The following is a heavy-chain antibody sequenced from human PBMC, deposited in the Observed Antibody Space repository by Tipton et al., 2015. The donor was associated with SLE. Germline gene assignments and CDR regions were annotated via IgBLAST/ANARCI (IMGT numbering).Heavy chain of an antibody. J-gene: IGHJ2*01. V-gene: IGHV4-4*07. CDR3: AREFLNPVTTVHYYFDL. Sequence: TLSLTCSVSGGSISSHYWSWIRRPPGKALEWIGRIYTNENTNYNPSLKSRVTMSVDTSKNHFSLKLISVTAADTAVYYCAREFLNPVTTVHYYFDLWGRGTLVTVSS. CDR2: IYTNENT. CDR1: GGSISSHY. D-gene: IGHD4-11*01.